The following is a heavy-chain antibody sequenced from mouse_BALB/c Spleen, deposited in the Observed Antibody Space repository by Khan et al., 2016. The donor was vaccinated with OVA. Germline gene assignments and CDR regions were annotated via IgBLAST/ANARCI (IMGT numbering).Heavy chain of an antibody. CDR2: IWSDGST. CDR3: ARQPYYHYYIMDY. Sequence: VQLVESGPGLVAPSQSLSITCTISGFKLTNYGVHWVRQPPGKGLEWLGVIWSDGSTTYNSALKSRLSISKDNSKSQVFLKMNSLQTDDTAMYYCARQPYYHYYIMDYWGQGTSVTISS. CDR1: GFKLTNYG. D-gene: IGHD2-10*01. J-gene: IGHJ4*01. V-gene: IGHV2-6-1*01.